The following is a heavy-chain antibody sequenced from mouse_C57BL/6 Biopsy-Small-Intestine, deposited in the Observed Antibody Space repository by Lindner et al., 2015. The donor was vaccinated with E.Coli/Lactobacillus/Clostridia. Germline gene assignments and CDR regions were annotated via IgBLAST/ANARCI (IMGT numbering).Heavy chain of an antibody. Sequence: VQLQESGAELMKPGASVKLSCKATGYTFTDYWVEWVKQRPGHGLEWIGEILPGSGIINYNEKFKDKATFTADTSSNTAYMQLNSLTTEDSAIYYCAKWYDGGMDYWGQGTSVTVSS. D-gene: IGHD2-14*01. CDR3: AKWYDGGMDY. V-gene: IGHV1-9*01. CDR1: GYTFTDYW. J-gene: IGHJ4*01. CDR2: ILPGSGII.